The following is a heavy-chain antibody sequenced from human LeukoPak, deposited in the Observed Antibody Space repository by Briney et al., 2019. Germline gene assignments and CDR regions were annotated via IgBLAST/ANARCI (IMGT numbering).Heavy chain of an antibody. CDR1: GGTFSSYA. CDR3: ARSLVYCGGDRYSDY. D-gene: IGHD2-21*02. CDR2: IIPIFGTA. Sequence: ASVKVSCKASGGTFSSYAISWVRQAPGQGLEWMGGIIPIFGTANYAQKFQGRVTITADKSTSTAYMELSSLRSEDTAVYYCARSLVYCGGDRYSDYWGQGTLVTVSS. J-gene: IGHJ4*02. V-gene: IGHV1-69*06.